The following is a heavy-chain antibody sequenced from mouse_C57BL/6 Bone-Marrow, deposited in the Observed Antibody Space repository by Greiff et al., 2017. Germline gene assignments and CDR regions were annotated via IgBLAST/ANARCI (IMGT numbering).Heavy chain of an antibody. D-gene: IGHD1-1*01. CDR1: GFTFSSYA. V-gene: IGHV5-4*01. CDR2: ISDGGSYT. Sequence: EVQRVESGGGLVKPGGSLKLSCAASGFTFSSYAMSWVRQTPEKRLEWVATISDGGSYTYYPDNVKGRFTISRDNAQNNLYLQMGHLKSEDTAMYYCASSFFYYAMDYWGQGTSVTGSS. CDR3: ASSFFYYAMDY. J-gene: IGHJ4*01.